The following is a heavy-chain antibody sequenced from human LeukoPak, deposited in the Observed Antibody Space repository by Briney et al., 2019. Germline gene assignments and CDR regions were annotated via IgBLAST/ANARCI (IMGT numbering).Heavy chain of an antibody. D-gene: IGHD6-6*01. V-gene: IGHV3-23*01. Sequence: GGSLRLSCAASGLTFSSYAMSWVRQAPGKGLEGVSAISGSGGSTYYTDSVKGRFTISRDNSKNTLYLQMNSLRAEDTAVYYCAKVSSSYYYYGMDVWGQGTTVTVSS. CDR3: AKVSSSYYYYGMDV. CDR1: GLTFSSYA. J-gene: IGHJ6*02. CDR2: ISGSGGST.